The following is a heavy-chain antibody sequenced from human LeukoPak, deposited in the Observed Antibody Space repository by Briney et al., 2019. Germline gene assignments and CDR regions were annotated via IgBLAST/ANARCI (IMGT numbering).Heavy chain of an antibody. J-gene: IGHJ4*02. CDR3: ARLFPTFPDY. Sequence: SETLSLTCTLSGGSISSSSYYWGWIRQPPGKGLEWIGSIYYSGSTYYNPSLKSRVTISVDTSKNQFSLKLSSVTAADTAVYYCARLFPTFPDYWGQGTLVTVSS. CDR2: IYYSGST. D-gene: IGHD2/OR15-2a*01. CDR1: GGSISSSSYY. V-gene: IGHV4-39*01.